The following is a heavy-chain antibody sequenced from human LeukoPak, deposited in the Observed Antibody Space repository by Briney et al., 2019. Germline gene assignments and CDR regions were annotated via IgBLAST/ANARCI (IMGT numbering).Heavy chain of an antibody. J-gene: IGHJ4*02. D-gene: IGHD2-2*01. CDR1: GFTVSSNY. V-gene: IGHV3-53*01. Sequence: GGSLRLSCAASGFTVSSNYMTWVGQAPGKVLEWGSVIYSGGSTYYVDSVKGRFTISRDNSNNTLYLQMNSLRAEDTAVYYCARRTPYCSSTSCYFDYWGQGTLVTVSS. CDR2: IYSGGST. CDR3: ARRTPYCSSTSCYFDY.